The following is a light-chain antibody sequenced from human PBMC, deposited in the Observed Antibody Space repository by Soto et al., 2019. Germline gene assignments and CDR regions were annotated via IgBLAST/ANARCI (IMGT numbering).Light chain of an antibody. CDR2: GTS. Sequence: EIVMTQSPATLSVSPGERATLSCRASQSVNINLAWYQQKPGQAPRLLIYGTSTRATGVPARFSGSGSGTEFTLTISNLQSEDFAVYYCQQYNDWPPLTFGGGTKV. J-gene: IGKJ4*01. V-gene: IGKV3-15*01. CDR3: QQYNDWPPLT. CDR1: QSVNIN.